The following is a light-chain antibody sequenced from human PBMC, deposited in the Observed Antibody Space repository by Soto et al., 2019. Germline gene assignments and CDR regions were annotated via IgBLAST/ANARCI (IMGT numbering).Light chain of an antibody. CDR3: CSYAGSPRYV. J-gene: IGLJ1*01. V-gene: IGLV2-11*01. CDR2: DVS. CDR1: SSDVGGYNY. Sequence: QSVLTQPRSVSGSPGQSVTISSTGTSSDVGGYNYVSWYQQHPGKAPKVMIYDVSERPSGVPDRFSGSKSGNTASLTISGLQAEDEADYYCCSYAGSPRYVFGTGTMLTVL.